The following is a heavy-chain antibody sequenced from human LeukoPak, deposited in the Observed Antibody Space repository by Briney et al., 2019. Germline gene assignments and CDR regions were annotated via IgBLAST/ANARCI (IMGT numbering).Heavy chain of an antibody. J-gene: IGHJ4*02. V-gene: IGHV4-59*01. Sequence: SETLSLTCTVSGGSISSYYWSWIRQPPGKGLEWIGYIYYSGSTNYNPSLKSRVTISVDTSKNQFSLKLSSVTAADTAVYYCASGYRYLSYFDYWGQETLVTVSS. CDR1: GGSISSYY. CDR3: ASGYRYLSYFDY. D-gene: IGHD5-18*01. CDR2: IYYSGST.